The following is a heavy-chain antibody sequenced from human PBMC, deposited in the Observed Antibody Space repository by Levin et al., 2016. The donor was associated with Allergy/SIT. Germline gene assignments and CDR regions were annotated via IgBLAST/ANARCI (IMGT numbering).Heavy chain of an antibody. J-gene: IGHJ5*02. CDR2: IYPGDSDT. V-gene: IGHV5-51*01. Sequence: VRQMPGKGLEWMGIIYPGDSDTRYSPSFQGQVTISADKSISTAYLQWSSLKASDTAMYYCARTGQRYCSGGSCYRGDFNWFDPWGQGTLVTVLL. CDR3: ARTGQRYCSGGSCYRGDFNWFDP. D-gene: IGHD2-15*01.